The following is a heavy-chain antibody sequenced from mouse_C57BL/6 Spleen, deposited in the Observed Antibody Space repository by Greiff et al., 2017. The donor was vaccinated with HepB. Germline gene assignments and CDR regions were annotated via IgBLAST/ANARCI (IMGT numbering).Heavy chain of an antibody. CDR3: AKEGPYYYGSSYYFDY. CDR1: GFSLTSYG. Sequence: QVQLKQSGPGLVQPSQSLSITCTVSGFSLTSYGVHWVRQSPGKGLEWLGVIWRGGSTDYNAAFMSRLSITKDNSKSQVFFKMNSLQADDTAIYYCAKEGPYYYGSSYYFDYWGQGTTLTVSS. J-gene: IGHJ2*01. CDR2: IWRGGST. V-gene: IGHV2-5*01. D-gene: IGHD1-1*01.